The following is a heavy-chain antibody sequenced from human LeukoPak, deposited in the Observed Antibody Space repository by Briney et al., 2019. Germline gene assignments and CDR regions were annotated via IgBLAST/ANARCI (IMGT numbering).Heavy chain of an antibody. D-gene: IGHD3-10*01. CDR2: MNPNSGNT. CDR3: ARGLHHSSLCYYGSGSYY. V-gene: IGHV1-8*01. Sequence: ASVKVSCKASGYTFTSYDINWVRQATGQGLEWMGWMNPNSGNTGYAQKFQGRVTMTRNTSISTAYMELSSLRSEDTAVYYCARGLHHSSLCYYGSGSYYWGQGTLVTVSS. J-gene: IGHJ4*02. CDR1: GYTFTSYD.